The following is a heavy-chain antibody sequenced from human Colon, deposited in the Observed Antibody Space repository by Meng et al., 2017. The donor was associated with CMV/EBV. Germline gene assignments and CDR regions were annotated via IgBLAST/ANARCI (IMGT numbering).Heavy chain of an antibody. V-gene: IGHV3-21*01. CDR1: GFMFSAHS. D-gene: IGHD3-22*01. Sequence: GGSLRLSCKASGFMFSAHSMNWLRQAPGKGLEWVSSIIGQSSSVYYADSVRGRFTISRDNAQKSLFLQMNSLTTEDTAIYYCARHSTVIYDTSGDYPMDHWGQGTLVTVSS. CDR2: IIGQSSSV. CDR3: ARHSTVIYDTSGDYPMDH. J-gene: IGHJ4*01.